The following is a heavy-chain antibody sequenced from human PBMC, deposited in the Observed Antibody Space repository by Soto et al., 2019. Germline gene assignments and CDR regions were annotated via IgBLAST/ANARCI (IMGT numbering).Heavy chain of an antibody. CDR1: GFTFDDYA. CDR3: AKDMGGIVGARYFDY. Sequence: GGSLRLSCAASGFTFDDYAMHWVRQAPGKGLEWVSGISWNSGSIGYADSVKGRFTISRDNAKNSLYLQMNSLRAEDTALYYCAKDMGGIVGARYFDYWGQGTLVTVSS. D-gene: IGHD1-26*01. J-gene: IGHJ4*02. V-gene: IGHV3-9*01. CDR2: ISWNSGSI.